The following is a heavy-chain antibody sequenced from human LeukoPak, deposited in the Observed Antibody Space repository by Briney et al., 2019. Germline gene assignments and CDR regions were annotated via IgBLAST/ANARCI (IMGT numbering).Heavy chain of an antibody. J-gene: IGHJ3*02. D-gene: IGHD1-26*01. V-gene: IGHV3-23*01. CDR3: AKDRHSGSYYRSGAFDI. Sequence: GSLRLSCAASGFTFTDYTMHWVRQAPGKGLEWVSAISGSGGSTYYAGSVKGRFTISRDNSKNTLYLQMNSLRAEDTAVYYCAKDRHSGSYYRSGAFDIWGQGTMVTVSS. CDR1: GFTFTDYT. CDR2: ISGSGGST.